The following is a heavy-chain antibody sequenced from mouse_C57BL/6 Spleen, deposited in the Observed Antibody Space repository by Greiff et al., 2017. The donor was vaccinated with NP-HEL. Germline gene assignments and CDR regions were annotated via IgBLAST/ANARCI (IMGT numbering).Heavy chain of an antibody. V-gene: IGHV1-42*01. Sequence: EVQLQQSGPELVKPGASVKISCKASGYSFTGYYMNWVKQSPEKSLEWIGEINPSTGGTTYNQKFKAKATLTVDKSSSTAYMQLKSLTSEDSAVYYCARSLYYGSSYWYFDVWGTGTTVTVSS. CDR1: GYSFTGYY. CDR2: INPSTGGT. J-gene: IGHJ1*03. CDR3: ARSLYYGSSYWYFDV. D-gene: IGHD1-1*01.